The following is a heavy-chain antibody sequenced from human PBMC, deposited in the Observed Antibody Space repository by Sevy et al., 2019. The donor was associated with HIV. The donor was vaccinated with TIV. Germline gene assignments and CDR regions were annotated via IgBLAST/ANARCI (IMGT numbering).Heavy chain of an antibody. J-gene: IGHJ4*02. Sequence: ASVKVSCKASGGTISNYGFSWLRQAPGQGLEWVGGITPFFGTINYAQKFQDRVTITADESAGTVYLELSRLRSEDTAVYYCARGNAVTGRGDYFDFWGRGTLVTVSS. CDR3: ARGNAVTGRGDYFDF. D-gene: IGHD2-21*02. CDR2: ITPFFGTI. CDR1: GGTISNYG. V-gene: IGHV1-69*13.